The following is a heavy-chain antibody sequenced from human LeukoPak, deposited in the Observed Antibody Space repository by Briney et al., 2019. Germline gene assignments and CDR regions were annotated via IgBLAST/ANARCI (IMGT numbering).Heavy chain of an antibody. CDR1: GFTFSSYA. Sequence: QPGGSLGLSCSASGFTFSSYAMHWVRQAPGKGLEYVSAISSNGGSTYYADSVKGRFTISRDNSKNTLYLQMSSLRAEDTAVYYCVKDLSPVVAAISFDYWGQGTLVTVSS. CDR3: VKDLSPVVAAISFDY. V-gene: IGHV3-64D*06. J-gene: IGHJ4*02. D-gene: IGHD2-15*01. CDR2: ISSNGGST.